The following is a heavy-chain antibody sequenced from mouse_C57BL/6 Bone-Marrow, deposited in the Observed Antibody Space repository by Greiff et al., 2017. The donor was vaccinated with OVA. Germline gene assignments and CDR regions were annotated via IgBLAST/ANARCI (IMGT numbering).Heavy chain of an antibody. Sequence: VQLQQPGAELVKPGASVKLSCKASGYTFTSYWMQWVKQRPGQGLEWIGEIDPSDSYTNYNQKFKGKATLTVDTSSSTAYMQLSSLTSEDSAVYYCARSSRGFAYWGQGTLVTVSA. V-gene: IGHV1-50*01. CDR3: ARSSRGFAY. CDR2: IDPSDSYT. CDR1: GYTFTSYW. J-gene: IGHJ3*01.